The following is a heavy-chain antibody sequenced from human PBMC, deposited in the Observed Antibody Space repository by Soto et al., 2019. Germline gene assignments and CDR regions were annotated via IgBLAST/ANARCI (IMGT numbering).Heavy chain of an antibody. CDR3: ARDRVRGAGSGAFDI. CDR2: ISSSSSTI. D-gene: IGHD1-26*01. Sequence: EVQLVESGGGLVQPGGSLILSCAASGFTFSSYSMNWVRQAPGKGLEWVSYISSSSSTIYYADSVKGRFTISRDNAKNSLYQQMNSLRDEDTAVYYCARDRVRGAGSGAFDIWGQGTMVTVSS. J-gene: IGHJ3*02. V-gene: IGHV3-48*02. CDR1: GFTFSSYS.